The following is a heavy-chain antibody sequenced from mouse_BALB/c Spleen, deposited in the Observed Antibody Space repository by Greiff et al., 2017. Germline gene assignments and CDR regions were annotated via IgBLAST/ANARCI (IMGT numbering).Heavy chain of an antibody. V-gene: IGHV1-18*01. CDR3: ATAPGAWFAY. CDR2: INPNNGGT. Sequence: EVQLQQSGPELVKPGASVKISCTTSGYTFTDYTMHWVKQSPGQSLEWIGGINPNNGGTSYNQKFKGKATLTVDKSSSTAYMELRSLTSEDSAVYYYATAPGAWFAYWGQGTLVTVSA. J-gene: IGHJ3*01. D-gene: IGHD1-2*01. CDR1: GYTFTDYT.